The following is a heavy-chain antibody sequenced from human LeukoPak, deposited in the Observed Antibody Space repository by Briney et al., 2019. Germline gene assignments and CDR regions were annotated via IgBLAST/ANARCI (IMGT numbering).Heavy chain of an antibody. Sequence: KSSETLSLTCTVSGGSISSGYYWGWIRQPPGKGLEWIGSIYYSGSTYYNPSLKSRVTISVDTSKNQFSLKLSSVTAADTAVYYCARDLKGYYYGSGSYRGNWFDPWGQGTLVTVSS. CDR1: GGSISSGYY. CDR3: ARDLKGYYYGSGSYRGNWFDP. D-gene: IGHD3-10*01. V-gene: IGHV4-39*07. CDR2: IYYSGST. J-gene: IGHJ5*02.